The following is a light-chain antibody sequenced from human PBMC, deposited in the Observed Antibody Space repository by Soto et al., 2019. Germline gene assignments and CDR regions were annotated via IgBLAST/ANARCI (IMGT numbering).Light chain of an antibody. CDR3: GSYRSSNTLIV. CDR1: SRDIGNYNY. CDR2: EVS. Sequence: QSALTQPASVSGSPGQPITISCSGTSRDIGNYNYVSWYQHHPGKAPKLIIYEVSKRPSGVSTRFSGSKSGKTASLTISNLQTEDEADYYCGSYRSSNTLIVFGTGTKVTV. V-gene: IGLV2-14*01. J-gene: IGLJ1*01.